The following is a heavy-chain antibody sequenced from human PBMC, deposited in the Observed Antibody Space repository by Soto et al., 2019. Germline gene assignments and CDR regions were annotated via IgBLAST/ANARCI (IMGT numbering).Heavy chain of an antibody. CDR2: INHSGST. Sequence: SETLSLTCAVYGGSFSGYYWSWIRQPPGKGLEWIGEINHSGSTNYNPSLKSRVTISVDTSKNQFSLKLSSVTAADTAVYYCARGTPYCTNGVCCMGSYYYYGMDVWGQGTTVTVSS. CDR3: ARGTPYCTNGVCCMGSYYYYGMDV. D-gene: IGHD2-8*01. J-gene: IGHJ6*02. V-gene: IGHV4-34*01. CDR1: GGSFSGYY.